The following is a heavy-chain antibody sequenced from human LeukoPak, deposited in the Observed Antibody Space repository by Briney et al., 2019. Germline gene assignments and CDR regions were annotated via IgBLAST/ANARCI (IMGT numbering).Heavy chain of an antibody. CDR1: GGSISSGYW. J-gene: IGHJ4*02. V-gene: IGHV4-4*02. CDR3: ARNGYYSADY. CDR2: IHHSGST. D-gene: IGHD4-17*01. Sequence: SETLSLTCDVSGGSISSGYWWSWVRQPPGKGLEWIGEIHHSGSTNYNPSLKSRVTISVDKFNNQFSVMLTPVTAADTAVYYCARNGYYSADYWGQGTLVTVSS.